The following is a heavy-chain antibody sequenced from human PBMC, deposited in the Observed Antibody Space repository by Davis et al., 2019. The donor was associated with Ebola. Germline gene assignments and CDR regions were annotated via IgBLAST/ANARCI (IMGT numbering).Heavy chain of an antibody. J-gene: IGHJ4*02. Sequence: ASVKVSCKASGYTFTSYAMHWVRQAPGQRLEWMGWINAGNGNTKYSQKFKGRVTITRDTSASKAYMELRSLRSDDTAVYYCARAGYGNWYYDYWGQGTLVTVSS. CDR1: GYTFTSYA. D-gene: IGHD1-1*01. CDR2: INAGNGNT. CDR3: ARAGYGNWYYDY. V-gene: IGHV1-3*01.